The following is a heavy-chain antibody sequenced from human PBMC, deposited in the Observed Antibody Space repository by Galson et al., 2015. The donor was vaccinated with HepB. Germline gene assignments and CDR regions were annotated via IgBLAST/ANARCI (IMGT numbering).Heavy chain of an antibody. Sequence: SVKVSCKASGGTFSSYAISWVRQAPGQGLEWMGGIIPIFGTANYAQKFQGRVTITADESTSTAYMELSSLRSEDTAVYYCARGSPYFDWLVPYYYYGMDVWGQGTTVTVSS. D-gene: IGHD3-9*01. CDR2: IIPIFGTA. V-gene: IGHV1-69*13. J-gene: IGHJ6*02. CDR3: ARGSPYFDWLVPYYYYGMDV. CDR1: GGTFSSYA.